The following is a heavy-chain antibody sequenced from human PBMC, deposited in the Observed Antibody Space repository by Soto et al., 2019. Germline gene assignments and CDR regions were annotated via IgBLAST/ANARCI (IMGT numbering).Heavy chain of an antibody. CDR1: GFTFSSYA. CDR3: AKDREIVVVPAAIHNY. D-gene: IGHD2-2*02. Sequence: GGSLRLSCAASGFTFSSYAMSWVRQAPGKGLEWVSAISGSGGSTYYADSVKGRFTISRDNSKNTLYLQMNSLRAEDTAVYYCAKDREIVVVPAAIHNYWGQGTLVTVSS. J-gene: IGHJ4*02. V-gene: IGHV3-23*01. CDR2: ISGSGGST.